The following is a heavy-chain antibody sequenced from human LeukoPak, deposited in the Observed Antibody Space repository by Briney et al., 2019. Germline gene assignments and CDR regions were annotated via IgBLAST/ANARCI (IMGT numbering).Heavy chain of an antibody. CDR3: ARRRGYSYPFDY. Sequence: SETLSLTCIVSGSSISGWYWSWIRQPPGKGLEWIGYIDYSESTNYNPSLKSRVTISADTSKNQISLKVDSVTAADTAVYYCARRRGYSYPFDYWGQGTLVTVSS. V-gene: IGHV4-59*01. CDR2: IDYSEST. J-gene: IGHJ4*02. D-gene: IGHD5-18*01. CDR1: GSSISGWY.